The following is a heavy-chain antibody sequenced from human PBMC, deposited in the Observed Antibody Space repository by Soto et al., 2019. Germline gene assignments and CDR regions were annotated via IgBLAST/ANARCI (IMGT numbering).Heavy chain of an antibody. Sequence: QVQLQQWGAGLLKPSETLSLTCAVYGGSFSGYYWSWIRQPPGKGLEWIGEINHSGSTNYNPSLKSRVTISVDTSKNQFSLKLSSVTAADTAVYYCVRDHLGYCSGGSCYGWFDPWGQGTLVTVSS. CDR1: GGSFSGYY. CDR2: INHSGST. V-gene: IGHV4-34*01. CDR3: VRDHLGYCSGGSCYGWFDP. D-gene: IGHD2-15*01. J-gene: IGHJ5*02.